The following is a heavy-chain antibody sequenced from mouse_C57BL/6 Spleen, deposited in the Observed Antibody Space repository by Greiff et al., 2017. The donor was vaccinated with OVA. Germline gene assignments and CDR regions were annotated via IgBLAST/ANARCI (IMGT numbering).Heavy chain of an antibody. Sequence: VQLQESGPGLVQPSQSLSITCTVSGFSLTSYGVHWVRQSPGKGLEWLGVIWRGGSTDYNAAFMSRLRITQDNSKSQVFFKMNSLQADDTAIYYCAKTPPYYYGFDYWGQGTTLTVSS. D-gene: IGHD1-1*01. V-gene: IGHV2-5*01. CDR1: GFSLTSYG. J-gene: IGHJ2*01. CDR3: AKTPPYYYGFDY. CDR2: IWRGGST.